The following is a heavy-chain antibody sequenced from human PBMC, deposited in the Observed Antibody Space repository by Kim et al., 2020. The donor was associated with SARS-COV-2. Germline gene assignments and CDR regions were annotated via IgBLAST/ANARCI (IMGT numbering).Heavy chain of an antibody. V-gene: IGHV7-4-1*02. D-gene: IGHD6-19*01. J-gene: IGHJ4*02. CDR3: ARGEGWYRQYFDY. Sequence: YAQGFTGRFVFSLDTSVSTAYLQISSLKAEDTAVYYCARGEGWYRQYFDYWGQGTLVTVSS.